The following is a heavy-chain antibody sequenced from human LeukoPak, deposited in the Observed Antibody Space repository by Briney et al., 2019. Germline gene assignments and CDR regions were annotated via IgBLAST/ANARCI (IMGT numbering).Heavy chain of an antibody. J-gene: IGHJ4*02. D-gene: IGHD2/OR15-2a*01. V-gene: IGHV3-48*03. CDR3: ARDNSQVEFDY. Sequence: GGSLRLSCAASGFTFSSYEMNWVRQAPGKGLEWVSYISSSGSTIYYADSVKGRFTISRDNAKNLLYLQMNSLRAEDTAVYYCARDNSQVEFDYWGQGTLVTVSS. CDR1: GFTFSSYE. CDR2: ISSSGSTI.